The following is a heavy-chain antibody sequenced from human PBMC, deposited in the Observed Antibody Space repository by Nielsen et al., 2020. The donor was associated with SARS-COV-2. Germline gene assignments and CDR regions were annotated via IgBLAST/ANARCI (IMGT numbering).Heavy chain of an antibody. CDR2: IIPILGIA. V-gene: IGHV1-69*04. Sequence: SVKVSCKASGGTFSSYAISWVRQAPGQGLEWMGRIIPILGIANYAQKFQGRVTITADKSTSTAYMELSSLKASDTAMYYCARFGRAMVTIEAGYYYGMDVWGQGTTVTVSS. D-gene: IGHD5-18*01. CDR1: GGTFSSYA. J-gene: IGHJ6*02. CDR3: ARFGRAMVTIEAGYYYGMDV.